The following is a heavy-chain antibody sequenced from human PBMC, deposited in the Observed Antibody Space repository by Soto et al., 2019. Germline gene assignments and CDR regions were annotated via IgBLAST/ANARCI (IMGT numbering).Heavy chain of an antibody. CDR3: AGGRGDYYYGMDV. CDR2: IYYSGST. CDR1: GGSISSSSYY. J-gene: IGHJ6*02. Sequence: QLQLQESGPGLVKASETLSPTCTVSGGSISSSSYYWGWIRQPPGKGLEWIGSIYYSGSTYYNPSLKSRVTISVGTSKNQFSLRLSSVTAADTAVYYCAGGRGDYYYGMDVWGQGTTVTVSS. D-gene: IGHD3-10*01. V-gene: IGHV4-39*01.